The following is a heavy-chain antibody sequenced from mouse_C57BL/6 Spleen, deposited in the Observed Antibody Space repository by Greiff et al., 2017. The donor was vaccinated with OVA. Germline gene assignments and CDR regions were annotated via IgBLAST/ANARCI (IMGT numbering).Heavy chain of an antibody. J-gene: IGHJ2*01. CDR2: ISSGSSTI. CDR3: ARSLTGADY. Sequence: EVKLVESGGGLVQPGGSLKLSCAASGFTFSDYDMHWVRQAPEKGLEWVAYISSGSSTIYYADTVKGRFTISRDNAKNTLFLQMPSLRSEDTAMYYCARSLTGADYWGQGTTLTVSS. V-gene: IGHV5-17*01. D-gene: IGHD4-1*01. CDR1: GFTFSDYD.